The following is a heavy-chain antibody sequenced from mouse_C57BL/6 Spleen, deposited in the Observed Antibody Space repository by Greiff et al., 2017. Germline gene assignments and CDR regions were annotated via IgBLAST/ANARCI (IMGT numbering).Heavy chain of an antibody. Sequence: DVKLVESEGGLVQPGSSMKLSCTASGFTFSDYYMAWVRQVPEKGLEWVANINYDGSSTYYLDSLKSRFIISRDNAKNILYLQMSSLKSEDTATYYCARDQTTVVEGYFDVWGTGTTVTVSS. CDR3: ARDQTTVVEGYFDV. J-gene: IGHJ1*03. D-gene: IGHD1-1*01. V-gene: IGHV5-16*01. CDR1: GFTFSDYY. CDR2: INYDGSST.